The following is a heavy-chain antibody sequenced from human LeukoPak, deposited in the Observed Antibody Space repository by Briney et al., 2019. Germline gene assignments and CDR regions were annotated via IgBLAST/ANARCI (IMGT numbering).Heavy chain of an antibody. D-gene: IGHD3-10*01. CDR3: ARDLWLNWFDP. Sequence: GGSLRLSCAASGFTFSSYSMNWVRQAPGKGLEWVSSISSSSSYIYYADSVKGRFTISRDNAKNSLYLQMNSLRAEDTAVYYCARDLWLNWFDPWGQGTLVTVSS. J-gene: IGHJ5*02. CDR1: GFTFSSYS. V-gene: IGHV3-21*01. CDR2: ISSSSSYI.